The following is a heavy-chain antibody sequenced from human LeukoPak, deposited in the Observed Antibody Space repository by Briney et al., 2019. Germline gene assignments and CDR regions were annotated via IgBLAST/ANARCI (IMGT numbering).Heavy chain of an antibody. V-gene: IGHV3-23*01. D-gene: IGHD4-17*01. J-gene: IGHJ1*01. Sequence: QPGGFLRLSCAASGFTFRTYAMSWVRQTPGEGLEWVSGISSRGVNTYYGDSVKGRFTISRDNSKKTLYLQMNSLRAEDTAVYYCASWIDGDYDFAEYFQYWGQGTLVTVSS. CDR1: GFTFRTYA. CDR3: ASWIDGDYDFAEYFQY. CDR2: ISSRGVNT.